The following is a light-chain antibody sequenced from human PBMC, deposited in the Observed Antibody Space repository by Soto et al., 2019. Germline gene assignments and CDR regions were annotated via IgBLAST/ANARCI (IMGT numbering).Light chain of an antibody. Sequence: IVIAQPPTTLSVSPGERATLSCRASQSVRNNLAWYQQKPGQAPRLLIYATSTRATGIPDRFSGSGSGTEFTLTISSLQSEDFAVYHCQQYDNKPPITFGQGTRLEIK. CDR1: QSVRNN. V-gene: IGKV3-15*01. CDR3: QQYDNKPPIT. J-gene: IGKJ5*01. CDR2: ATS.